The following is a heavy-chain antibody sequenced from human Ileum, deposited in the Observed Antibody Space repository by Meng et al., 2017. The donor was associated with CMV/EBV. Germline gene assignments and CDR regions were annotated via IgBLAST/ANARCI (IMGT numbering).Heavy chain of an antibody. CDR2: INPNSGGT. D-gene: IGHD6-13*01. Sequence: ASAKVFCKASGYTFTGYYMHWVRQAPGQGLGWMGWINPNSGGTNYAQKFQGRVTMTRDTSIRTAYMELSRLGSDDTAVYYCAREGIDGPAPGNYWGQGTLVTVSS. V-gene: IGHV1-2*02. CDR3: AREGIDGPAPGNY. J-gene: IGHJ4*02. CDR1: GYTFTGYY.